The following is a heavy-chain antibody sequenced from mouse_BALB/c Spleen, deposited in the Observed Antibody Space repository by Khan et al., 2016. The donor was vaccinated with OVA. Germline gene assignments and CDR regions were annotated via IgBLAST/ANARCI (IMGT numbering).Heavy chain of an antibody. CDR3: TSLAYYYDSEGFAY. CDR1: GFTFSTYG. CDR2: VSTGGGYT. J-gene: IGHJ3*01. D-gene: IGHD1-1*01. V-gene: IGHV5-6*01. Sequence: EVELVESGGDLVKPGGSLKLSCAASGFTFSTYGMSWVRQTPDKRLEWVATVSTGGGYTYYPDSVKGRFTIYRDNAKNTLYLKMSGLKSEDTAMFYCTSLAYYYDSEGFAYWGQGTLVTVSA.